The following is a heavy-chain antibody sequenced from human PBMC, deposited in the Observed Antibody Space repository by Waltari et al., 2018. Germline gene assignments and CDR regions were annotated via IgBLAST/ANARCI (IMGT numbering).Heavy chain of an antibody. J-gene: IGHJ4*02. V-gene: IGHV1-8*01. Sequence: QVQLAQSGAEVKKPGASVKVSCKAAGYTFISYAINWVRQADGQGLEWMGWMNPNSGNTGFAQKFQGRVAMTRNTSISTAYMELSSLRSEDTAVYFCARGVRIVGTTTGNYYFDYWGQGSLVTASS. CDR2: MNPNSGNT. CDR3: ARGVRIVGTTTGNYYFDY. CDR1: GYTFISYA. D-gene: IGHD5-12*01.